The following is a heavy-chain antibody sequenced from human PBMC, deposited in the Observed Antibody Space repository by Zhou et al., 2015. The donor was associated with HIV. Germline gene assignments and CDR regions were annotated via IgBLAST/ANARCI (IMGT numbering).Heavy chain of an antibody. V-gene: IGHV1-69*08. CDR2: IIPILGIA. J-gene: IGHJ6*02. CDR3: ARDVSPAYYDFWSGYYGYYYYYGMDV. Sequence: QVQLVQSGAEVKKPGSSVKVSCKASGGTFSSYTISWVRQAPGQGLEWMGRIIPILGIANYAQKFQGRVTITADKSTSTAYMELSSLRSEDTAVYYCARDVSPAYYDFWSGYYGYYYYYGMDVWGQGP. D-gene: IGHD3-3*01. CDR1: GGTFSSYT.